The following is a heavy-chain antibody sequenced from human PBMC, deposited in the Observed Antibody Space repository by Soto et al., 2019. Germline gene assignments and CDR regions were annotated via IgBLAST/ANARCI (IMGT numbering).Heavy chain of an antibody. Sequence: QVQLVQSGAEVKKPGSSVKVSCKASGGTFSSYTISWVRQAPGQGLEWMGRIIPILGIANYEQKFQGRVTITADKSTSTAYMELSSLRSEDTAVYYCARDGGDYGDYRSGQGTLVTVSS. CDR1: GGTFSSYT. CDR3: ARDGGDYGDYR. D-gene: IGHD4-17*01. J-gene: IGHJ5*02. V-gene: IGHV1-69*08. CDR2: IIPILGIA.